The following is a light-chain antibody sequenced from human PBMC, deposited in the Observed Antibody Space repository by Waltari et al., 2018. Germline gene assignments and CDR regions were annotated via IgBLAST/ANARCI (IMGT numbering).Light chain of an antibody. CDR2: AAS. CDR1: QVIRND. J-gene: IGKJ1*01. CDR3: LQDYNYPWT. Sequence: AIQMTQSRSSLSASVRDRVNITCRASQVIRNDLGWYQQKPRKAPKLLTYAASSLQSGVPSRFSGSGSGTDFTLTISSLQPEDFATYYCLQDYNYPWTFGQGTKVEIK. V-gene: IGKV1-6*01.